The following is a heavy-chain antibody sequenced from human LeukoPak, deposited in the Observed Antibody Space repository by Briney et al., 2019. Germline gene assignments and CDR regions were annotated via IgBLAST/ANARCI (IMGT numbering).Heavy chain of an antibody. CDR3: ARARASIAAAPLFYYYYYMDV. CDR2: INHSGST. Sequence: SETLSLTCAVYGGSFSGYYWSWIRQPPGKGLEWIGEINHSGSTNYNPSLKSRVTISVDTSENQFSLKLSSVTAADTAVYYCARARASIAAAPLFYYYYYMDVWGKGTTVTVSS. CDR1: GGSFSGYY. J-gene: IGHJ6*03. V-gene: IGHV4-34*01. D-gene: IGHD6-13*01.